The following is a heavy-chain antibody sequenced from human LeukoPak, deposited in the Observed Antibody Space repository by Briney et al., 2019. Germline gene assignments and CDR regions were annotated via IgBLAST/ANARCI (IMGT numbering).Heavy chain of an antibody. CDR2: INTDGSST. V-gene: IGHV3-74*01. Sequence: GGSLRLSCAASGFTFSSYWVHWVRQAPGKGLVWVSRINTDGSSTSYADSVKGRFTISRDNAKNTLYLQMNSLRAEDTAVYYCARPTGDGAFDIWGQGTMVTVSS. J-gene: IGHJ3*02. CDR3: ARPTGDGAFDI. CDR1: GFTFSSYW. D-gene: IGHD7-27*01.